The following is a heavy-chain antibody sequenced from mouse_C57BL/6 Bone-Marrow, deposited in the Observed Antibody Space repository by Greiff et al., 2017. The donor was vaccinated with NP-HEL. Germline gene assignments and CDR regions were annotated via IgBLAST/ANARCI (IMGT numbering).Heavy chain of an antibody. V-gene: IGHV14-4*01. CDR1: GFNIKDDY. CDR3: TTGSDDY. Sequence: VQLKESGAELVRPGASVKLSCTASGFNIKDDYMHWVKQRPEQGLEWIGWIDPENGDTEYASKFQGKATITADTSSNTAYLQLSRLTSEDTDVYYCTTGSDDYWGQGTTLTVSS. CDR2: IDPENGDT. J-gene: IGHJ2*01.